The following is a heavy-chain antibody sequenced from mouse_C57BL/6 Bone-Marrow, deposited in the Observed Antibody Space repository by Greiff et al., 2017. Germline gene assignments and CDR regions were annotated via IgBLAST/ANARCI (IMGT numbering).Heavy chain of an antibody. J-gene: IGHJ4*01. CDR3: AKKERDYFYAMDY. V-gene: IGHV2-5*01. D-gene: IGHD1-1*01. CDR2: IWRGGST. Sequence: VHLVESGPGLVQPSQSLSITCTVSGFSLTSYGVHWVRQSPGKGLEWLGVIWRGGSTDYNAAFMSRLSITKDNSKSQVFFKMNSLQADDTAIYYCAKKERDYFYAMDYWGQGTSVTVSS. CDR1: GFSLTSYG.